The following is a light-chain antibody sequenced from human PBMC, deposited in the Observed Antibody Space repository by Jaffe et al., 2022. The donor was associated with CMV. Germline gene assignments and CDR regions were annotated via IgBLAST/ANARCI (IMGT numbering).Light chain of an antibody. Sequence: EIVMTQSPATLSVSPGDRATLSCRASQSVSSNLAWYQQKPGQAPRLLIYGASTRATGIPARFSGSGSGTEFTLTISSLQSADFAVYYCQQSHTWPRTFGQGTKVEIK. CDR2: GAS. CDR1: QSVSSN. CDR3: QQSHTWPRT. J-gene: IGKJ1*01. V-gene: IGKV3-15*01.